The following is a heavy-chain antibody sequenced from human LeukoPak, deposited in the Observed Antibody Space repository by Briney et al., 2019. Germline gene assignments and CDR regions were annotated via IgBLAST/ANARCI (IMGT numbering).Heavy chain of an antibody. J-gene: IGHJ4*02. D-gene: IGHD4-17*01. Sequence: GESLKISCKGSGYPFTNYWIGWVGQLPGKGLDRMGIMYPGDSDTRYSPSFQGQVTISADKSISTAYLQWSSLKASDTAMYYCARGGYGDFRVFYTLFDYWGQGTLVTVSS. CDR2: MYPGDSDT. V-gene: IGHV5-51*01. CDR3: ARGGYGDFRVFYTLFDY. CDR1: GYPFTNYW.